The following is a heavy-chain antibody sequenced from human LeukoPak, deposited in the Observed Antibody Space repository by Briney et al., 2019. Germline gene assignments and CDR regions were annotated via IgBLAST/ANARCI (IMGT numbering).Heavy chain of an antibody. D-gene: IGHD3-22*01. J-gene: IGHJ4*02. CDR2: IYYSGST. Sequence: SETLSLTCTVSGGSISSGGYYWSWIRQHPGKGLEWIGYIYYSGSTYYNPSLKSRVTISVDTSKNQFSLKLSSVTAADTAVYYCARGVFGYDSSGYYYVPYYFDYWGQGTLVTVS. CDR3: ARGVFGYDSSGYYYVPYYFDY. CDR1: GGSISSGGYY. V-gene: IGHV4-31*03.